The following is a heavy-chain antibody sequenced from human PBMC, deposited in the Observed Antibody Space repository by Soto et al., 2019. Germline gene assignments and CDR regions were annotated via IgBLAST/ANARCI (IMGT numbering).Heavy chain of an antibody. CDR3: AIVRVADSALEH. V-gene: IGHV3-30*03. J-gene: IGHJ4*02. CDR1: GFIFSNNG. CDR2: MSYDGSAK. Sequence: QVQLVESGGGVVQPGRSLRLSCAGSGFIFSNNGMHWVRQAPGKGLEWVAFMSYDGSAKFYADSVKGRFTISRDNSKSTLFLHMSNLRAEDTAMYYCAIVRVADSALEHWGQGTLVTVSS. D-gene: IGHD3-10*02.